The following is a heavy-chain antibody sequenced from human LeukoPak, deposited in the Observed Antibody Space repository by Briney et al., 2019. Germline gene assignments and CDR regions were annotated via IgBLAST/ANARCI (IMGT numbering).Heavy chain of an antibody. J-gene: IGHJ4*02. CDR2: IYSGGST. V-gene: IGHV3-66*01. D-gene: IGHD6-19*01. Sequence: GGSLRLSCAASGFTVSSKYMSWVRQAPGKGLEWVSVIYSGGSTYYADSVKGRFTISRDHSKNTLYLQMNTLRAEDTAVYYCAGIAVAQYGYGGQGTLVSVFS. CDR3: AGIAVAQYGY. CDR1: GFTVSSKY.